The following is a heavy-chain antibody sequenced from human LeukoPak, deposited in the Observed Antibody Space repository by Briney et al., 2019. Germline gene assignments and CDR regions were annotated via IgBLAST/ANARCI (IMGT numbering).Heavy chain of an antibody. D-gene: IGHD3-10*01. Sequence: PGGSLRLSCAASGFTFSSYSMNWVRQAPGMGLEWVSSISSSSSYIYYADSVKGRLTISRDNAKNSLYLQMNSLRAEDTAVYYCARGRGSGSYYNARVDYWGQGTLVTVSS. J-gene: IGHJ4*02. CDR2: ISSSSSYI. CDR1: GFTFSSYS. V-gene: IGHV3-21*01. CDR3: ARGRGSGSYYNARVDY.